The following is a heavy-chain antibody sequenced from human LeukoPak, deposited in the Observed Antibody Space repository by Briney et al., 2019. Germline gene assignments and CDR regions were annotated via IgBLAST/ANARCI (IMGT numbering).Heavy chain of an antibody. CDR1: GGSISSYY. CDR3: ARHRFGYGLDY. CDR2: IYNSGST. J-gene: IGHJ4*02. D-gene: IGHD3-10*01. Sequence: SETLSLTCTVSGGSISSYYWSWIRQPPGKGLEWIGYIYNSGSTNYNPSLKSRVTISVDTSTNQFSLKLSSVPAAATAVYYCARHRFGYGLDYWGQGTLVTVSS. V-gene: IGHV4-59*08.